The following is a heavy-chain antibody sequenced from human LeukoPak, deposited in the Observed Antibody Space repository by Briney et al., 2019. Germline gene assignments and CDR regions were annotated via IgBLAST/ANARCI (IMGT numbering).Heavy chain of an antibody. CDR2: IYDSGST. Sequence: SETLSLTCTVSGGSIRSSYYYWGWIRQPPGKGLEWIGSIYDSGSTYYNPSLKSRVTISVDTSKNQFSLKLSSVTAADTAVYYCARDWTTTIVVPYSAFDIWGQGTMVTVSS. J-gene: IGHJ3*02. CDR1: GGSIRSSYYY. CDR3: ARDWTTTIVVPYSAFDI. V-gene: IGHV4-39*02. D-gene: IGHD3-22*01.